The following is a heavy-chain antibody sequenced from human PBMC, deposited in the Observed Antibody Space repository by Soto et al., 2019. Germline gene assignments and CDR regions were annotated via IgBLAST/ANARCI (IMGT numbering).Heavy chain of an antibody. J-gene: IGHJ4*02. Sequence: QQQLQESGPGLVKPSETLSLTCTFSGDSISSSKYYWGWIRQPPGKGLEWIGSIYYSGSPYYNSALLSRGTVSSNTSKNHVSLNLTSITAADTAVYYCATLPHYGDPTPGFWGQGILVTVSS. CDR1: GDSISSSKYY. CDR2: IYYSGSP. CDR3: ATLPHYGDPTPGF. V-gene: IGHV4-39*02. D-gene: IGHD4-17*01.